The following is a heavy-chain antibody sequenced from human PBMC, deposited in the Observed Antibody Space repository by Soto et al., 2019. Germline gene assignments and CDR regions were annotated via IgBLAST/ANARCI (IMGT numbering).Heavy chain of an antibody. V-gene: IGHV1-18*01. CDR3: ARDISGVGRYYYYYYYMDV. D-gene: IGHD1-20*01. CDR2: ISAYNGNT. J-gene: IGHJ6*03. CDR1: GYTFTSYG. Sequence: ASVKVSCKASGYTFTSYGISWVRQAPGQGLERMGWISAYNGNTNYAQKLQGRVTMTTDTSTSTAYMELRSLRSDDTAVYYCARDISGVGRYYYYYYYMDVWGKGSTVTDYS.